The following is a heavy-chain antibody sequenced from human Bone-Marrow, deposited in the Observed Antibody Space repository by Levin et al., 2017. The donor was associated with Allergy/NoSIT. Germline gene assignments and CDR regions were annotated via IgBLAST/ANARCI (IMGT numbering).Heavy chain of an antibody. V-gene: IGHV4-31*03. CDR1: GASISSSGYY. CDR2: ISYSGST. CDR3: ARRPTYYYGMDA. Sequence: SSETLSLTCTVSGASISSSGYYWNWLRQYPGKGLEWIGHISYSGSTYYNPSLKSRVSISADKSKSQFYVRLTSVTVADTAVYYCARRPTYYYGMDAWGQGTTVTVSS. J-gene: IGHJ6*02.